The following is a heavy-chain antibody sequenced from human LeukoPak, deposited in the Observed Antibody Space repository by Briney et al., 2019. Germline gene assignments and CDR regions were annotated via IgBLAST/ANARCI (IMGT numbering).Heavy chain of an antibody. D-gene: IGHD3-22*01. CDR1: GGSFSTYY. CDR3: ARRGYYDSGGYYGY. J-gene: IGHJ4*02. V-gene: IGHV4-59*08. CDR2: FYYSGST. Sequence: SETLSLTCTVTGGSFSTYYWSWIRQPPGKGLEWIGHFYYSGSTNYNPSLKSRVTISIDTSKNHFSLRLSSVTAADTAVYYCARRGYYDSGGYYGYWGQGTLVTVSS.